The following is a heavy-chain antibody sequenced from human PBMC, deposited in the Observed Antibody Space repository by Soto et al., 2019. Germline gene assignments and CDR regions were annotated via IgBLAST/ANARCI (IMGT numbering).Heavy chain of an antibody. V-gene: IGHV4-59*11. J-gene: IGHJ4*02. Sequence: SETLSLTCTVSGGSMSSHYWTWLRQPPGKGLEWIGYISYSGSTYYNPSLKSRVTISADTSRNQFSLKLSSVIAADTAVYYSERADPAASVGYWGQGTLVTVSS. CDR1: GGSMSSHY. CDR2: ISYSGST. D-gene: IGHD2-15*01. CDR3: ERADPAASVGY.